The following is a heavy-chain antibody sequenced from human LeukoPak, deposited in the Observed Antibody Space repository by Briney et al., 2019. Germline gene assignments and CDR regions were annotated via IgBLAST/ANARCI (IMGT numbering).Heavy chain of an antibody. D-gene: IGHD5-18*01. Sequence: SETLSLTCAVYGGSFSGYYWSWIRQPPGKGLEWIGEINHSGSTNYNPSLKSRVTISVDTSKNQFSLKLSSVTAADTAVYYCARHVYSYGSPFDYWGQGTLVTVSS. J-gene: IGHJ4*02. V-gene: IGHV4-34*01. CDR1: GGSFSGYY. CDR3: ARHVYSYGSPFDY. CDR2: INHSGST.